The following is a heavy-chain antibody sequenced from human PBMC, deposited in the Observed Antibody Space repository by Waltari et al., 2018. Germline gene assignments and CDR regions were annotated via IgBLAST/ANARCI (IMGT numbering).Heavy chain of an antibody. V-gene: IGHV4-38-2*02. CDR3: ARVGYSSDSGWDYYYYYYMDV. D-gene: IGHD6-19*01. Sequence: QVQLQESGPGLVKPSETLSLTCTVSGYSISSGYYWGWIRQPPGKGLEWIGSIYHSGSTYYNPSLKSRVTISVDTSKNQFSLKLSSVTAADTAVYYCARVGYSSDSGWDYYYYYYMDVWGKGTTVTVSS. J-gene: IGHJ6*03. CDR2: IYHSGST. CDR1: GYSISSGYY.